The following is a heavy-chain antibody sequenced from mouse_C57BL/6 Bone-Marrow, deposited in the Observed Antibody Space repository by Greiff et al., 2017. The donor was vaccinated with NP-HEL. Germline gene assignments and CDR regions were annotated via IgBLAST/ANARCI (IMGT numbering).Heavy chain of an antibody. CDR3: ARPTFYYYGSSWFAY. CDR1: GFTFSDSG. V-gene: IGHV5-17*01. J-gene: IGHJ3*01. D-gene: IGHD1-1*01. CDR2: ISSGSSTI. Sequence: EVQRVESGGGLVKPGGSLKLSCAASGFTFSDSGMHWVRQAPEKGLEWVAYISSGSSTIYSAAPVKGRFTISRDNAKNTLFLQMTSLRSEDTAMYYCARPTFYYYGSSWFAYWGQGTLVTVSA.